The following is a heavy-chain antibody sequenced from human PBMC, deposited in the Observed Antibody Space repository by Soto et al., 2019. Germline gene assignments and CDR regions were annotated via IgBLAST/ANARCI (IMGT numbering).Heavy chain of an antibody. CDR1: GYTFTSYY. Sequence: QVQLVQSGAEVKKPGASVKVSCKASGYTFTSYYMHWVRQAPGQGLEWMGIINPSGGSTSYAQKFQGRVTXXRXTYXSTVYMELSSLRSEDTAVYYCARGYGDYRGYYFDYWGQGTLVTVSS. D-gene: IGHD4-17*01. J-gene: IGHJ4*02. CDR3: ARGYGDYRGYYFDY. CDR2: INPSGGST. V-gene: IGHV1-46*03.